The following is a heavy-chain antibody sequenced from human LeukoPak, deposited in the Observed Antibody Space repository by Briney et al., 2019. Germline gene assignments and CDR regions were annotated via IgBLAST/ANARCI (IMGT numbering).Heavy chain of an antibody. Sequence: GGSLRLSCAASGFTFSSYWMTWVRQAPGTGLQWVANIKPDGGEKYYVDSVKGRFTISRGNAKNSLYLQMNSLRAEDTAVYYCARVYYDSCIGRTSSFDYWGQGTLVTVSS. D-gene: IGHD3-22*01. CDR2: IKPDGGEK. J-gene: IGHJ4*02. CDR3: ARVYYDSCIGRTSSFDY. V-gene: IGHV3-7*02. CDR1: GFTFSSYW.